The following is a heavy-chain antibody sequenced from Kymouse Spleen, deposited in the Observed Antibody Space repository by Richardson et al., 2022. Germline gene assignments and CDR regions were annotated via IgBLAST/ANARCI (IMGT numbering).Heavy chain of an antibody. Sequence: EVQLVESGGGLVQPGRSLRLSCAASGFTFDDYAMHWVRQAPGKGLEWVSGISWNSGSIGYADSVKGRFTISRDNAKNSLYLQMNSLRAEDTALYYCAKDMNYYGSGSYYL*LLGPGNPGHRLL. CDR1: GFTFDDYA. CDR2: ISWNSGSI. CDR3: AKDMNYYGSGSYYL*L. J-gene: IGHJ4*02. D-gene: IGHD3-10*01. V-gene: IGHV3-9*01.